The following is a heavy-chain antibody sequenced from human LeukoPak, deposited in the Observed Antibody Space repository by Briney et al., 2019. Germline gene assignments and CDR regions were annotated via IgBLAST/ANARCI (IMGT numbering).Heavy chain of an antibody. Sequence: ASVKVSCKTSSYSFTSHGISWVRQAPGQGLEWMGWINPNSDGTNYAQNFQGRVTMTRDTSISTAYMGLSRLRSDDTAVYYCARGSYDSSDFEYFQHWGQGTLVTVSS. D-gene: IGHD3-22*01. CDR1: SYSFTSHG. CDR2: INPNSDGT. V-gene: IGHV1-2*02. CDR3: ARGSYDSSDFEYFQH. J-gene: IGHJ1*01.